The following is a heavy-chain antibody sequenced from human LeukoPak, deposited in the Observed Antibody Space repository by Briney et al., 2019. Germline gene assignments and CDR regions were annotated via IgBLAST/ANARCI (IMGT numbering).Heavy chain of an antibody. CDR1: GFTFSNYW. J-gene: IGHJ6*03. D-gene: IGHD5-18*01. Sequence: GSLTLSCAGSGFTFSNYWMSWVRQAPGKGLEWVANIKQDGSEKNYVDSVKGRFTISRDNAKNSLYLQMNSLRADDTAVYYCARRTAMVTVYYYYYMDVWGKGTTVTVSS. CDR2: IKQDGSEK. V-gene: IGHV3-7*01. CDR3: ARRTAMVTVYYYYYMDV.